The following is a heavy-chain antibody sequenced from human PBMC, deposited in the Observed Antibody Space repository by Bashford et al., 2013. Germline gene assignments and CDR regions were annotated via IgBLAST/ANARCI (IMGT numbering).Heavy chain of an antibody. D-gene: IGHD1-7*01. V-gene: IGHV1-2*02. CDR2: INPNSGGT. CDR1: GHTFSDYY. Sequence: VASVKVSCKTSGHTFSDYYIHWLRQAPGQGLEWMGWINPNSGGTNYAQNFQGRVTMTRDTSISTAYMELRSLRSDDTAVYYCARLAGTTRWGWFDPWGQGTLVTVSS. J-gene: IGHJ5*02. CDR3: ARLAGTTRWGWFDP.